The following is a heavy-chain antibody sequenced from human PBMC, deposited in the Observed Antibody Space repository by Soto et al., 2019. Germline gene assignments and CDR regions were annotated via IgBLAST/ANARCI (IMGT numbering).Heavy chain of an antibody. D-gene: IGHD3-10*01. CDR2: ISWNSGSM. J-gene: IGHJ3*02. CDR3: AKTGLYGSGSSDAFDI. Sequence: GGSLRLSCAASGFTFDDYAMHWVRQAPGKGLEWVSGISWNSGSMGYADSVKGRFTISRDNAKNSLYLQMNSLRAEDTALYYCAKTGLYGSGSSDAFDIWGQGTMVTVSS. V-gene: IGHV3-9*01. CDR1: GFTFDDYA.